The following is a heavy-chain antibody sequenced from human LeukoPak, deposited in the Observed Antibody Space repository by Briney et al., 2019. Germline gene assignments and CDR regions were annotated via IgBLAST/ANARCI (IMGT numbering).Heavy chain of an antibody. CDR1: GGSISNYY. Sequence: PAETLSLTCTVSGGSISNYYWSWIRQPPGKGLEWIGYKYYSGSANYNPSLKSRVTLSVDTSKNQFSLKLSSVTAADTAVYYCARGSIAAAEGSHWFDPWGQGTLVTVSS. J-gene: IGHJ5*02. CDR2: KYYSGSA. V-gene: IGHV4-59*01. CDR3: ARGSIAAAEGSHWFDP. D-gene: IGHD6-13*01.